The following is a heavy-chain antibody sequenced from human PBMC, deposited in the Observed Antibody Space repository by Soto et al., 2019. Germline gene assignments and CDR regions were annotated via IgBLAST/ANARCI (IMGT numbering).Heavy chain of an antibody. CDR1: GFSFSIYN. CDR3: ARDRCYDGTCYSASDS. D-gene: IGHD2-15*01. J-gene: IGHJ5*01. Sequence: GGSLRLSCAAYGFSFSIYNMDWVRQAPGKGPEWIAYISTTSFTIYYADSVKGRFTISRDNDRNSLYLEMNSLRDEDKAVYYCARDRCYDGTCYSASDSWGQGTLVTVSS. V-gene: IGHV3-48*02. CDR2: ISTTSFTI.